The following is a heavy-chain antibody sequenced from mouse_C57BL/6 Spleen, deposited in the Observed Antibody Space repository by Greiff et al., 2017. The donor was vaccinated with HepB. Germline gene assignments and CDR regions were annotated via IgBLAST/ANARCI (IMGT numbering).Heavy chain of an antibody. CDR3: ASWDDGNYELWFAY. Sequence: QVQLQQSGAELVKPGASVKLSCKASGYTFTSYWMQWVKQRPGQGLEWIGEIDPSDSYTNYKQKFKGKATLTVDTSSSTAYMQLSSLTTEDSAVYYCASWDDGNYELWFAYWVQGTLVTVAA. CDR1: GYTFTSYW. V-gene: IGHV1-50*01. CDR2: IDPSDSYT. J-gene: IGHJ3*01. D-gene: IGHD2-3*01.